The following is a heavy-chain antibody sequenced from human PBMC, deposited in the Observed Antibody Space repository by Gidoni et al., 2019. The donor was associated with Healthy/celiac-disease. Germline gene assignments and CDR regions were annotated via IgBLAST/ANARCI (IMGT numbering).Heavy chain of an antibody. J-gene: IGHJ4*02. CDR2: IKSKTDGGTT. Sequence: EVQLVESGGGLVKPGGSLRLSCAASGFTFRHAWMSWVRQAPGTGLEGGGRIKSKTDGGTTDYAAPVKGRFTISRDESKNTLYLQRNSLKTEDTAVYYCTTGSAIIAGATPFDYWGQGTLVTVSS. CDR3: TTGSAIIAGATPFDY. CDR1: GFTFRHAW. V-gene: IGHV3-15*01. D-gene: IGHD1-26*01.